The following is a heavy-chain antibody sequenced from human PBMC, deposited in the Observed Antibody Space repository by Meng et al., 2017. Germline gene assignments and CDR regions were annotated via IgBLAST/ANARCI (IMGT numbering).Heavy chain of an antibody. V-gene: IGHV6-1*01. J-gene: IGHJ4*02. CDR3: GRGSYSFDY. CDR1: GNSVSSYRAA. Sequence: QIQPQQAASGLVKPLPTLSLHCAISGNSVSSYRAAWNCIRPSPSRVLEWLGRAYYRSTWYYDYAESVKSRSSIDADTSKNQLSLTLRSVTTTDSAWYYCGRGSYSFDYWGQRTLVTVSS. CDR2: AYYRSTWYY. D-gene: IGHD1-26*01.